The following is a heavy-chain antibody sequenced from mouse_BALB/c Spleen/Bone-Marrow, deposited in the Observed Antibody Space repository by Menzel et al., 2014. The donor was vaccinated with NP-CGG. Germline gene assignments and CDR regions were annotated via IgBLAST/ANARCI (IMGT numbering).Heavy chain of an antibody. CDR1: GYAFXNYL. J-gene: IGHJ4*01. D-gene: IGHD4-1*01. Sequence: QVQLQQPGAELVRPGTSVKVSCKASGYAFXNYLIEWVKQRPGQGLEWIGVINPGSGGTNYNEKFRGKATLTADKSSSTAYMQLSSLTSDDSAVYFCARCLTGTSALDFWGQGTSVTVPS. CDR3: ARCLTGTSALDF. CDR2: INPGSGGT. V-gene: IGHV1-54*01.